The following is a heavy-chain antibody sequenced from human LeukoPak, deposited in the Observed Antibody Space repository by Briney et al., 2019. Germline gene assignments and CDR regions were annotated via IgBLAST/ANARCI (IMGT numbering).Heavy chain of an antibody. Sequence: ASVKVSCKDSGYTFTSYGVSWVRQAPGQGLEWVGWISAYNGNTNYAQKLQDRVTMTTETSTSTAYMELRSLISDDTAVYYCARDAQPATVINYYQYGMDVWGQGTTVAVSS. CDR1: GYTFTSYG. D-gene: IGHD4-23*01. V-gene: IGHV1-18*01. J-gene: IGHJ6*02. CDR3: ARDAQPATVINYYQYGMDV. CDR2: ISAYNGNT.